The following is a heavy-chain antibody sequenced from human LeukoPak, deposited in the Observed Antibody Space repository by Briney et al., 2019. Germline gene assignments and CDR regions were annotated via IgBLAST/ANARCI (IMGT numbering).Heavy chain of an antibody. CDR1: GFTLSNFA. D-gene: IGHD4-23*01. CDR2: ISGSGSST. J-gene: IGHJ3*02. CDR3: AKSPAVDAAFDI. V-gene: IGHV3-23*01. Sequence: GGSLRLSCAASGFTLSNFAVSWVRQAPGKGLEWVSAISGSGSSTYYADSVKGRFTISRDNSKNTLHLQMNSLRAEDTAVYYCAKSPAVDAAFDIWGQGTMVTVSS.